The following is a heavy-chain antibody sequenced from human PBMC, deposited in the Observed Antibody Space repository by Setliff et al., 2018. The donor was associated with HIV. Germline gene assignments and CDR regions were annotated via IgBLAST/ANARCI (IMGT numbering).Heavy chain of an antibody. D-gene: IGHD3-10*01. CDR2: IYYSVNT. Sequence: PSETLSLTCTVSGGSISTSSSYWGWIRQPPGKGLEWIGSIYYSVNTYFSPSLKSRITISVDTSKNQFSLNLRSVTAADTAVYYCVREGVRRGLGSGSFRYRAYYFDQWGQGTLVTVSS. CDR3: VREGVRRGLGSGSFRYRAYYFDQ. V-gene: IGHV4-39*07. CDR1: GGSISTSSSY. J-gene: IGHJ4*02.